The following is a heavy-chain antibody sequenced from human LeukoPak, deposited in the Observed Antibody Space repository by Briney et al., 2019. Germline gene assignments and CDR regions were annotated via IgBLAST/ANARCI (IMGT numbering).Heavy chain of an antibody. J-gene: IGHJ4*02. CDR3: ARLNDFWSGYYN. V-gene: IGHV5-51*01. CDR2: IDPRDSDT. D-gene: IGHD3-3*01. CDR1: GYIFTSYW. Sequence: GESLKISCKGSGYIFTSYWIAWVRQQSGKGLECLGIIDPRDSDTRYSPSFEGQVTISADKSISTAYLQWSSLKASDTAMYYCARLNDFWSGYYNWGQGTLVTVSS.